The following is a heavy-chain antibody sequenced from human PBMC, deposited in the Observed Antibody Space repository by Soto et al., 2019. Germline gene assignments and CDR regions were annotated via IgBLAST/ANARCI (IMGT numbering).Heavy chain of an antibody. CDR1: GFTVSSNY. D-gene: IGHD1-26*01. Sequence: VQLVESGGGLIQPGGSLRLSCAASGFTVSSNYMSWVRQAPGKGLEWVGVISYDGSNKYYGDSVKGRFTISRDNSRNTLYLQMNSLRPEDTAVYYCAKGLEGNIVGAAIDYWGQGTLVTVSS. CDR2: ISYDGSNK. CDR3: AKGLEGNIVGAAIDY. V-gene: IGHV3-30*18. J-gene: IGHJ4*02.